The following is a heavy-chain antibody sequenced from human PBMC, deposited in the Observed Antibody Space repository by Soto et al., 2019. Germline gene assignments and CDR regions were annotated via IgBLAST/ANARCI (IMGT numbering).Heavy chain of an antibody. J-gene: IGHJ5*02. CDR2: IIPIFGTA. D-gene: IGHD6-13*01. Sequence: SVKVSCKASGGTFSSYAISWVRQAPGQGLEWMGGIIPIFGTANYAQKFQGRVTITADESTSTAYMELSSLRSEDTAVYYCARPPPGYSSSWSWFDPWGQGTLVTVSS. CDR3: ARPPPGYSSSWSWFDP. CDR1: GGTFSSYA. V-gene: IGHV1-69*13.